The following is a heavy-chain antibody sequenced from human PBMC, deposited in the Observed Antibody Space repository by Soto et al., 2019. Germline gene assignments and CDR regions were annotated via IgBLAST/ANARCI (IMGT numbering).Heavy chain of an antibody. CDR2: VYNSGST. V-gene: IGHV4-59*01. CDR1: GGSISLNY. D-gene: IGHD3-16*01. J-gene: IGHJ4*02. Sequence: SETLSLTCPVSGGSISLNYWTWIRQPPGKGLEWIGSVYNSGSTNYNPSLKSRVTISVDTSKNQFSLRLSSVTAADTAVYYCAKFRGSTFNPIDYWGQGTLVTVSS. CDR3: AKFRGSTFNPIDY.